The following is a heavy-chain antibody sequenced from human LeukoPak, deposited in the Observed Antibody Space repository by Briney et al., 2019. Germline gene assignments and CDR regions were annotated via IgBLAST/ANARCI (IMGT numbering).Heavy chain of an antibody. Sequence: PGGSLRLSCAASGFTFSNYAMSWVRQAPGKGLEWVSAISGSGGNTYYADSVKGRFTISRDNSKNTLYLQMNSLRAEDTAMYYCARETPDSSSWTVFDYWGQGTLVTVSS. CDR1: GFTFSNYA. V-gene: IGHV3-23*01. CDR2: ISGSGGNT. J-gene: IGHJ4*02. D-gene: IGHD6-13*01. CDR3: ARETPDSSSWTVFDY.